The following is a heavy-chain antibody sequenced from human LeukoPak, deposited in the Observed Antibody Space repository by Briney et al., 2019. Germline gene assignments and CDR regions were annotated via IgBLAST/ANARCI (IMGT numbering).Heavy chain of an antibody. J-gene: IGHJ4*02. D-gene: IGHD4-17*01. V-gene: IGHV3-7*01. CDR3: ARDRGYGDVDY. Sequence: GGSLRLSCAASGFTVSSNYMSWVRQAPGKGLEWVANIKQDGSEEYYVDSVKGRFTISRDNAKNSLYLQMNSLRAEDTAVYYCARDRGYGDVDYWGQGTLVTVSS. CDR2: IKQDGSEE. CDR1: GFTVSSNY.